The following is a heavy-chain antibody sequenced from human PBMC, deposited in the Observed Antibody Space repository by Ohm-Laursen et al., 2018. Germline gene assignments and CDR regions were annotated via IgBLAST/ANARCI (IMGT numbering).Heavy chain of an antibody. CDR3: AKNYYDSSGYYSHYYGMDV. CDR2: ISYDGSNK. J-gene: IGHJ6*02. Sequence: SLRLSCAASGFTFGSYGMHWVRQAPGKGLEWVAVISYDGSNKYYADPVKGRFTISRDNSKNTLYLQMNSLRAEDTAVYYCAKNYYDSSGYYSHYYGMDVWGQGTTVTVSS. V-gene: IGHV3-30*18. D-gene: IGHD3-22*01. CDR1: GFTFGSYG.